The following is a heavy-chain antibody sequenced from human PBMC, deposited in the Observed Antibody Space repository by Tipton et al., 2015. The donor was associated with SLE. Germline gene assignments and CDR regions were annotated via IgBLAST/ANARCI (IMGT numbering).Heavy chain of an antibody. D-gene: IGHD6-19*01. Sequence: TLSLTCAVYGGSFSGYYWSWIRQPPGKGLEWIGEINHSGSTNYNPSLKSRVTISVDTSKNQFSLKLSSVTAADTAVYYCARESSSGWYGLDYWGQGTLVTVSS. CDR3: ARESSSGWYGLDY. J-gene: IGHJ4*02. CDR2: INHSGST. CDR1: GGSFSGYY. V-gene: IGHV4-34*01.